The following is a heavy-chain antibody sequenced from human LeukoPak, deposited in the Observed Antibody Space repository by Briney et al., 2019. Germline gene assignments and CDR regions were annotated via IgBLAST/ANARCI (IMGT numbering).Heavy chain of an antibody. J-gene: IGHJ4*02. CDR1: GYSISSGDY. CDR2: IYHSGRT. Sequence: SETLSLTCTVSGYSISSGDYWGWIRQPPGKGLEWIGSIYHSGRTYYNPSLKSRVTISVDTSKNQVSLILTSVTAADTAVYYCAKESLRVVPSATFDYWGQGTLVTVSS. D-gene: IGHD2-2*01. V-gene: IGHV4-38-2*02. CDR3: AKESLRVVPSATFDY.